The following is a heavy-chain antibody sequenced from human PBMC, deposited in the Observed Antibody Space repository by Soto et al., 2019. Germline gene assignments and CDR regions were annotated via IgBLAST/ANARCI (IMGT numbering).Heavy chain of an antibody. CDR1: GGSISSYY. CDR2: IYTSGST. CDR3: AREISSQQLGHYYYYGMDV. V-gene: IGHV4-4*07. J-gene: IGHJ6*02. D-gene: IGHD6-13*01. Sequence: QVQLQESGPGLVKPSETLSLTCTVSGGSISSYYWSWIRQPAGKGLEWIGRIYTSGSTNYNPSLKRRVTMSVDTSKNQFSLKLSSVTAADTAVYYCAREISSQQLGHYYYYGMDVWGQGTTVTVSS.